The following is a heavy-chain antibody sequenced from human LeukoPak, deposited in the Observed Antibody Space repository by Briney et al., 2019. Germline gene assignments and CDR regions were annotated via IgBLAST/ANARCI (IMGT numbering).Heavy chain of an antibody. CDR1: GYTFTSYY. CDR3: AREGLVVRFLV. J-gene: IGHJ4*02. CDR2: INPSGGST. V-gene: IGHV1-46*01. D-gene: IGHD3-3*01. Sequence: ASVKVSCKASGYTFTSYYMHWVRQAPGQGLEWMGIINPSGGSTSYAQKFQGRVTMTRDTSTSTVYVELSSLRSEDTAVYYCAREGLVVRFLVWGQGTLVTVSS.